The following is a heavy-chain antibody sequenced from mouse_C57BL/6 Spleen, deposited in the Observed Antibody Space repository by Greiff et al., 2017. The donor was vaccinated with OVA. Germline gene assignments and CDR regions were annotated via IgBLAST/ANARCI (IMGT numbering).Heavy chain of an antibody. CDR1: GFTFSSYG. CDR2: ISSGGSYT. V-gene: IGHV5-6*01. CDR3: ARPAITTVVATNYFDY. D-gene: IGHD1-1*01. J-gene: IGHJ2*01. Sequence: EVMLVESGGDLVKPGGSLKLSCAASGFTFSSYGMSWVRQTPDKRLEWVATISSGGSYTYYPDSVKGRFTISRDNAKNTLYLQMSSLKSEDTAMYYCARPAITTVVATNYFDYWGQGTTLTVSS.